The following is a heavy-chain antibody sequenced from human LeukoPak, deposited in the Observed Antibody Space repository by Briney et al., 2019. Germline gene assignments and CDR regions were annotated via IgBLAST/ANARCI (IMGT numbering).Heavy chain of an antibody. J-gene: IGHJ5*02. V-gene: IGHV3-30*18. CDR3: AKDGYSSSWSPARGFDP. CDR2: ISYDGSNK. D-gene: IGHD6-13*01. Sequence: GGSLRLSCAAPGFTFSSYGMHWVRQAPGKGLEWVAVISYDGSNKYYADSVKGRFTISRDNSKNTLYLQMNSLRAEDTAVYYCAKDGYSSSWSPARGFDPWGQGTLVTVSS. CDR1: GFTFSSYG.